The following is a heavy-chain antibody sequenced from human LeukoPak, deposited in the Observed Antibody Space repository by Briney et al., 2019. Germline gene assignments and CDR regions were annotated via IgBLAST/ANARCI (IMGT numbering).Heavy chain of an antibody. CDR2: MNSDGSST. V-gene: IGHV3-74*01. J-gene: IGHJ3*01. CDR3: ARGPQALTSLYAFDV. CDR1: GFTFSSYW. Sequence: GGSLRLSCAASGFTFSSYWMHSVRQAPGKGLVWVSRMNSDGSSTTYADSVKGRFTISRDNAKNTLYLQMNSLRAEDTAVYYCARGPQALTSLYAFDVWGQGTMVTVSS.